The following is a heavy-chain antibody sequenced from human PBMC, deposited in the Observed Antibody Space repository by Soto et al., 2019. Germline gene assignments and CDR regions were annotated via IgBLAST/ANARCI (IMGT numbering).Heavy chain of an antibody. D-gene: IGHD5-12*01. CDR3: AKYSGYDWAYFDY. V-gene: IGHV3-48*01. J-gene: IGHJ4*02. CDR1: GFIFSSYS. CDR2: ISSSSSTI. Sequence: GGSLRLSCAGSGFIFSSYSMNWVRQAPGMGLEWVSYISSSSSTISYADSVKGRFTISRDNAKNSLYLQMNSLRAEDTAVYYCAKYSGYDWAYFDYWGQGTLVTVSS.